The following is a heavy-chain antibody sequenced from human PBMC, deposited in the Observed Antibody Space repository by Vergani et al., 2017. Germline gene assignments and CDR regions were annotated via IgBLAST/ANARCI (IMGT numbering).Heavy chain of an antibody. D-gene: IGHD3-16*02. CDR2: SFPSGNS. V-gene: IGHV4-30-2*01. J-gene: IGHJ6*03. CDR1: GDSITNGGFS. CDR3: ARASLRALVGYYYYMDV. Sequence: QVKLQESGPGLVKPSQTLSLTCAVSGDSITNGGFSWNWIRQPPGKGPEWIGYSFPSGNSDYNPSLKNRVSISLDKAKNQFSLWVNSVTAADTPVYFCARASLRALVGYYYYMDVWGKGKAVVVSS.